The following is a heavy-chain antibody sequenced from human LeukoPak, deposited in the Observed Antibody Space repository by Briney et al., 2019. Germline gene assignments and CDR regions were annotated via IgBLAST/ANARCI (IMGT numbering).Heavy chain of an antibody. D-gene: IGHD6-13*01. J-gene: IGHJ4*02. Sequence: GGSLRLSCAASGFTLSSYEMNWVRLAPGKGLEWISYISRTGNSIYYADSVKGRFTISRDSAKDSLYLQMNSLRAEDTAVYYCARGPYSSNWYVDYWGQGTLVTVAS. CDR2: ISRTGNSI. V-gene: IGHV3-48*03. CDR3: ARGPYSSNWYVDY. CDR1: GFTLSSYE.